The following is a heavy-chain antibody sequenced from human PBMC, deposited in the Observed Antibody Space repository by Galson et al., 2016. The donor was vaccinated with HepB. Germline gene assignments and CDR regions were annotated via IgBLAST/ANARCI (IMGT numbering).Heavy chain of an antibody. J-gene: IGHJ5*02. Sequence: LRLSCATSGFTFSTYWMSWIRLAPGKGLERVANINEDGSEKRYVDSVKGRFSVSRDNAKNSVYLQMNNLRAEDTAVYYCARDWNCGGGCYPFDNWGQGTLVTVSP. CDR1: GFTFSTYW. CDR2: INEDGSEK. V-gene: IGHV3-7*01. D-gene: IGHD2-21*01. CDR3: ARDWNCGGGCYPFDN.